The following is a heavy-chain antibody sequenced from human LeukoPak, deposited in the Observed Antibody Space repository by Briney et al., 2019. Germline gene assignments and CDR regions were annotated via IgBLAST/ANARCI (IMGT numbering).Heavy chain of an antibody. J-gene: IGHJ6*02. Sequence: GASVKVSCKASGYTFTGYIMHWVRQAPGQGLGWMGWINTNTGDPLYARDFTGRFVFSLDTSVTTAYLQISSLKAEDTAVYYCARDTGGPIFAFWGQGTTVTVSS. CDR3: ARDTGGPIFAF. CDR2: INTNTGDP. V-gene: IGHV7-4-1*02. CDR1: GYTFTGYI. D-gene: IGHD2-8*02.